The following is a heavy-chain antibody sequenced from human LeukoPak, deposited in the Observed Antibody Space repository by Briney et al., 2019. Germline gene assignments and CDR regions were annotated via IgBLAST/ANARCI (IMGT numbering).Heavy chain of an antibody. CDR2: IYHSGST. CDR3: ARSHYYDSSGYYPLDY. Sequence: SETLSLTCAVSGGSISSGGYSWSWTRQPPGKGLEWIGYIYHSGSTYYNPSLKSRVTISVDRFKNQFSLKLSSVTAADTAVYYCARSHYYDSSGYYPLDYWGQGTLVTVSS. J-gene: IGHJ4*02. CDR1: GGSISSGGYS. D-gene: IGHD3-22*01. V-gene: IGHV4-30-2*01.